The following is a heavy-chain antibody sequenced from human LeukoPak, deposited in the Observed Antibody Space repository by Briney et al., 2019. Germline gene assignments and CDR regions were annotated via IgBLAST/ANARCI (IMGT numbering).Heavy chain of an antibody. CDR1: GFTFSSYG. Sequence: GGSLRPSCAASGFTFSSYGMSWVRQAPGKGLEWVSLIRDSGGSTYYADSVKGRFTISRDNSKNTLSLQMNSLRADDTAVYYCAKGKGSSISCSDYWGQGTLVTVSS. CDR3: AKGKGSSISCSDY. CDR2: IRDSGGST. J-gene: IGHJ4*02. V-gene: IGHV3-23*01. D-gene: IGHD2-2*01.